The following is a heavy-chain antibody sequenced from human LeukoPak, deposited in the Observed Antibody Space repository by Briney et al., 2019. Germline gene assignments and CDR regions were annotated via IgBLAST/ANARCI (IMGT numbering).Heavy chain of an antibody. CDR1: GGSISSSSYY. D-gene: IGHD6-19*01. J-gene: IGHJ6*03. Sequence: SETLSLTCTVSGGSISSSSYYWGWIRQPPGKGLEWIGSIYYSGSTYYNPSLRSRVTISVDTSKNQFSLKLSSVTAADTAVYYCARVRPMYSSGWAYYYYYYMDVWGKGTTVTVSS. CDR3: ARVRPMYSSGWAYYYYYYMDV. CDR2: IYYSGST. V-gene: IGHV4-39*07.